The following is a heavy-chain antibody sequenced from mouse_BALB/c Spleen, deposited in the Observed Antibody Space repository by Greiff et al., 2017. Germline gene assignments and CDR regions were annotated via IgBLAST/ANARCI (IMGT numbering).Heavy chain of an antibody. CDR1: GFTFSSYG. J-gene: IGHJ1*01. CDR2: INSNGGST. Sequence: EVQVVESGGGLVQPGGSLKLSCAASGFTFSSYGMSWVRQTPDKRLELVATINSNGGSTYYPDSVKGRFTISRDNAKNTLYLQMSSLKSEDTAMYYCARGRYDERTWYFDVWGAGTTVTVSS. D-gene: IGHD2-14*01. CDR3: ARGRYDERTWYFDV. V-gene: IGHV5-6-3*01.